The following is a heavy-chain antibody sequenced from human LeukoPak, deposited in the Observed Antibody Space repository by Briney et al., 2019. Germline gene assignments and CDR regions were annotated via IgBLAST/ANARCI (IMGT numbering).Heavy chain of an antibody. CDR1: GFIFSSYW. D-gene: IGHD5-18*01. J-gene: IGHJ4*02. Sequence: GGSLRLSCAASGFIFSSYWMSWVRQAPGKGLEWVANIKQDGSEKYYVDSVKGRFTVSRDNAKDSLYLQVNSLRAEDTALYYCARVGWIHLRFFDYWGQGTLVTVSS. V-gene: IGHV3-7*03. CDR3: ARVGWIHLRFFDY. CDR2: IKQDGSEK.